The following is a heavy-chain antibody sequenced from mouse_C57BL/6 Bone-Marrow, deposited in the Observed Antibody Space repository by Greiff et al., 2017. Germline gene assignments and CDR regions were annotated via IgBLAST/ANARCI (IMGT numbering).Heavy chain of an antibody. CDR2: INPGSGGT. D-gene: IGHD4-1*01. CDR1: GYAFTNYL. Sequence: VQLQQSGAELVRPGTSVTVSCKASGYAFTNYLIEWVKQRPGQGLEWIGVINPGSGGTNYNEKFKGKATLTADKSSSTAYMQLSSLTSEDSAVYVCARELGWFAYWGQGTLVTVSA. J-gene: IGHJ3*01. V-gene: IGHV1-54*01. CDR3: ARELGWFAY.